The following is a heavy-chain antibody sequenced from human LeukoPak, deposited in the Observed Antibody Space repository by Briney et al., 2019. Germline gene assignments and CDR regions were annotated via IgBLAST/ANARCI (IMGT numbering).Heavy chain of an antibody. V-gene: IGHV3-23*01. D-gene: IGHD6-13*01. CDR2: ITGSGDIT. CDR1: GFTFSNYA. Sequence: GGSLRLSCAVSGFTFSNYALSWVRQAPGKGLKWLSAITGSGDITYYADSVKGRFTVSRDISKNTLYLQMNSLRAEDTALYYCAKGITAADTGLDYWGQGTLVTVSS. CDR3: AKGITAADTGLDY. J-gene: IGHJ4*02.